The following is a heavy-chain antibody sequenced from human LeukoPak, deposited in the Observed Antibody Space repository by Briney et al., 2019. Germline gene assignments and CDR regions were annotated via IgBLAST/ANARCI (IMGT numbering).Heavy chain of an antibody. Sequence: QPGGSLRLSCGASGFTFSDYGMLWVRQAPGKGLDWVAFVRHDGNKKLYADSVEGRFTISRDNSKNTLYLYVNSLRPDDSAVYYCVKDNPLDYWGQGTLVIVSS. CDR1: GFTFSDYG. J-gene: IGHJ4*02. V-gene: IGHV3-30*02. CDR3: VKDNPLDY. CDR2: VRHDGNKK.